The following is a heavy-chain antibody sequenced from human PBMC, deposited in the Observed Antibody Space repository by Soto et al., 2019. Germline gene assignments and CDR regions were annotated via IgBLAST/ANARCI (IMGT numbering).Heavy chain of an antibody. V-gene: IGHV4-34*01. J-gene: IGHJ6*03. CDR2: INHSGSD. Sequence: SETLSLTCAVYGGSFSGYYWTWISQPPGKGLEWIGEINHSGSDNHNPSLRSRVTMSVDTSKNQFSLKLSSVTAADTAIYFCARADYGAGSNYYYYYMDVWGKGTPVTSP. CDR1: GGSFSGYY. CDR3: ARADYGAGSNYYYYYMDV. D-gene: IGHD3-16*01.